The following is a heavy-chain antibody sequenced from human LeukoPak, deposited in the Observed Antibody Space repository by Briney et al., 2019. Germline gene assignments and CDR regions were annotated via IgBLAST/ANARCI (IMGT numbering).Heavy chain of an antibody. V-gene: IGHV4-4*07. Sequence: PSETLSLTCTVSGGSISSYYWSWIRQPAGKGLEWIGRIYTSGSTNYNPSLKSRVTMSVDTSKNQFSLKLSSVTAADTAVYYCARDQLNYYDSSGSDDAFDIWGQWTMVTVSS. CDR2: IYTSGST. CDR3: ARDQLNYYDSSGSDDAFDI. D-gene: IGHD3-22*01. J-gene: IGHJ3*02. CDR1: GGSISSYY.